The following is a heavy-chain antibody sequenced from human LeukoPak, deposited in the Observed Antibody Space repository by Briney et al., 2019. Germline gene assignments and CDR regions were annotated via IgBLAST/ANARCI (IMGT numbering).Heavy chain of an antibody. J-gene: IGHJ4*02. V-gene: IGHV3-7*01. CDR1: GFTFSYSW. CDR2: IKQDASEK. CDR3: ARDNSRTLDY. Sequence: GGSLRLSCAASGFTFSYSWMSWVRQAPGKGLEWVANIKQDASEKYYADSVKGRFTISRDNSKNTLYLQMNSLRAEDTAVYYCARDNSRTLDYWGQGTLVTVSS.